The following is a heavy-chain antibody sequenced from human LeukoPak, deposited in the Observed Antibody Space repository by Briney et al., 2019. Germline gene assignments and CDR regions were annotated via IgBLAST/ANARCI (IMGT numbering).Heavy chain of an antibody. V-gene: IGHV1-69*13. CDR3: ATERHGSGSGGGDY. CDR1: GYTFTGYY. CDR2: IIPIFGTA. J-gene: IGHJ4*02. D-gene: IGHD3-10*01. Sequence: GASVKVSCKASGYTFTGYYMHWVRQAPGQGLEWMGGIIPIFGTANYAQKFQGRVTITADESTSTAYMELSSLRSEDTAVYYCATERHGSGSGGGDYWGQGTLVTVSS.